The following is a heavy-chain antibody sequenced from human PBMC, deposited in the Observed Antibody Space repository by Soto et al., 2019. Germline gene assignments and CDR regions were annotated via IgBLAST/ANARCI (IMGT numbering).Heavy chain of an antibody. CDR1: GFTFSSYS. J-gene: IGHJ6*02. V-gene: IGHV3-21*01. D-gene: IGHD4-4*01. CDR2: ISSSSSYI. Sequence: EVQLVESGGGLVKPGGSLRLSCAASGFTFSSYSMNWVRQAPGKGLEWVSSISSSSSYIYYADSVKGRFTISRDNAKNSLYLQRNSLRAEDTAVYYCARAVSVSGYYYGMDVWGQGTTVTVSS. CDR3: ARAVSVSGYYYGMDV.